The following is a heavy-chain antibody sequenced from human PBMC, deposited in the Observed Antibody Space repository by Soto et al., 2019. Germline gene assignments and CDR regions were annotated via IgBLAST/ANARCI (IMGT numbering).Heavy chain of an antibody. V-gene: IGHV1-8*01. CDR1: GYTFTSYD. CDR2: MNPNSGNT. J-gene: IGHJ5*02. Sequence: ASVKVSCKASGYTFTSYDINWVRQATGQGLEWMGWMNPNSGNTGYAQKFQGRVTMTRNTSISTAYMELSSLRSEDTAVYYCARVDYEFDWFDPWGQGTLVTVSS. D-gene: IGHD4-17*01. CDR3: ARVDYEFDWFDP.